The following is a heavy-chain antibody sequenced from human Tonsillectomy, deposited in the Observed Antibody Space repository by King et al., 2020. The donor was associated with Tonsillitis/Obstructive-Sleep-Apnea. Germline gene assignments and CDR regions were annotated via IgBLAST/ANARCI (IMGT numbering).Heavy chain of an antibody. V-gene: IGHV4-59*01. CDR2: IYSSGST. CDR1: GGSISSYS. Sequence: VQLQESGPGLVKPSETLSLTCTVSGGSISSYSWSWIRQPPGKGLEWIGYIYSSGSTNYNPSLKSRVTISVDTSKNQFSLKLSSVTAADTAVYYCARDMVLEAGGDAFAIWGQGTMVTVSS. J-gene: IGHJ3*02. D-gene: IGHD2-8*01. CDR3: ARDMVLEAGGDAFAI.